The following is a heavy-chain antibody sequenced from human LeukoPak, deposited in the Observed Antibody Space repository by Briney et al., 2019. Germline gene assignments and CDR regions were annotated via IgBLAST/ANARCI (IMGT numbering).Heavy chain of an antibody. CDR1: GGTFSSYA. J-gene: IGHJ3*01. Sequence: SVTVSCKASGGTFSSYAISWVRQAPGQGLEWMGRIIPILGIANYAQKFQGRVTITADKSTSTAYMELSSLRSEDTAVYYCARDLRLTYYDSSGYYFFVVWGQGTMVTVSS. CDR2: IIPILGIA. V-gene: IGHV1-69*04. CDR3: ARDLRLTYYDSSGYYFFVV. D-gene: IGHD3-22*01.